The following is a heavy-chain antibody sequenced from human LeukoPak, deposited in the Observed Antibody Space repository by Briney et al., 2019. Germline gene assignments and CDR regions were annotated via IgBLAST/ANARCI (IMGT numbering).Heavy chain of an antibody. D-gene: IGHD2-2*01. V-gene: IGHV3-23*01. CDR2: ISGSGGGT. CDR1: AFTFSSYA. Sequence: PGGSLRLSCAASAFTFSSYAMNWVRQAPGKGLEWVSTISGSGGGTYYADSVKGRFTISRDNPKNTLYLQMNSLRAEDTAVYYCAKDSAVVPAAPYGMDVWGQGTTVTVSS. J-gene: IGHJ6*02. CDR3: AKDSAVVPAAPYGMDV.